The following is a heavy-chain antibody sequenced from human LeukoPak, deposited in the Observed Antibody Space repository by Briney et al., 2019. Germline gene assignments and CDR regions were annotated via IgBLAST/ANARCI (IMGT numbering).Heavy chain of an antibody. CDR2: IHPNSGDT. CDR1: GYTFIGYY. CDR3: AIHTGTNSFFDF. D-gene: IGHD3-10*01. Sequence: ASVKVSCKASGYTFIGYYMHWVRQAPGQGLEWMGWIHPNSGDTNYAQSFQGRVTMTRDTSINTAHMELSRLGSNGTAVYYCAIHTGTNSFFDFWGQGTLVTVSS. J-gene: IGHJ4*02. V-gene: IGHV1-2*02.